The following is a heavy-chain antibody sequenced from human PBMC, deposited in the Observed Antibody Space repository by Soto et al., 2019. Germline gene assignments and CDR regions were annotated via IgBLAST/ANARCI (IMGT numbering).Heavy chain of an antibody. CDR2: ISSSSSTI. Sequence: GGSLRLSCAASGFTFSSYSMNWVRQAPGKGLEWVSYISSSSSTIYYADTVKGRFTISRDNAKNSLYLQMNSLRDEDTAVYYCARRGDSSGPRRPYYYYGMDVWGQGTTVTVSS. CDR1: GFTFSSYS. V-gene: IGHV3-48*02. D-gene: IGHD3-22*01. CDR3: ARRGDSSGPRRPYYYYGMDV. J-gene: IGHJ6*02.